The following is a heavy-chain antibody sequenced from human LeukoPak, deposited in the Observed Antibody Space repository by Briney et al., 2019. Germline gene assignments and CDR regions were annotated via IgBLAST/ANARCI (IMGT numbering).Heavy chain of an antibody. J-gene: IGHJ3*02. D-gene: IGHD4-17*01. Sequence: GGSLRLSCSASRFTFSNFNMHWVRQAPGKGLQFVSGITSDGGSIDYADSVRGRFTISRDNTKDSLYLQMNSLRAEDTAVYYCASPVTTVTTNSFDIWGQGTRVTVSS. V-gene: IGHV3-64*04. CDR1: RFTFSNFN. CDR2: ITSDGGSI. CDR3: ASPVTTVTTNSFDI.